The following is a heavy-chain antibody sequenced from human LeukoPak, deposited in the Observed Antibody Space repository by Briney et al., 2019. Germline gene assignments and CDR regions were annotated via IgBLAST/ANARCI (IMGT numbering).Heavy chain of an antibody. CDR3: ARVPDIVVVPAASQYYYYGMDV. CDR1: SVSFSGYY. J-gene: IGHJ6*02. Sequence: SETLSLTCAVYSVSFSGYYWSWIRQPPGKGLEWIGEINHSGSTNYNPSLKSRVTISVDTSKNQFSLKLSSVTAADTAVYYCARVPDIVVVPAASQYYYYGMDVWGQGTTVTVSS. CDR2: INHSGST. V-gene: IGHV4-34*01. D-gene: IGHD2-2*01.